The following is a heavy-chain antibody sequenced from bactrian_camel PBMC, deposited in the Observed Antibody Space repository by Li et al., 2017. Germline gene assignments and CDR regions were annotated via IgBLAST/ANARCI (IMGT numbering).Heavy chain of an antibody. CDR3: AILTYCHGGWNPDNDFGF. J-gene: IGHJ6*01. Sequence: HVQLVESGGGAVEAGVSLRLSCVASGYTYNRNCMAWFRQAPGKEREGVARIATGSGNTYYADSVKGRFTISLDGAKNTLYLQMNSLKPEDSAMYLCAILTYCHGGWNPDNDFGFRGQGTQVTVS. V-gene: IGHV3S1*01. CDR1: GYTYNRNC. D-gene: IGHD5*01. CDR2: IATGSGNT.